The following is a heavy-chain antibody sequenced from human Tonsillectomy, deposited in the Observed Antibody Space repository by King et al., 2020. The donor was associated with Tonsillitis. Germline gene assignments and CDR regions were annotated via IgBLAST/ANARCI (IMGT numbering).Heavy chain of an antibody. V-gene: IGHV3-30*03. Sequence: AQLVQSGGGVVQPGRSLRLSCATSGFSFNYYGMHWVRPAPGKGLEWVATISFDGSNKYYADSVTGRFTISRDNSKKTLYLQMNSLRGEDTAIYYCARDLRIEDRPSGGYYGMDVWGQGTTVTVSS. CDR1: GFSFNYYG. D-gene: IGHD3-10*01. CDR2: ISFDGSNK. CDR3: ARDLRIEDRPSGGYYGMDV. J-gene: IGHJ6*02.